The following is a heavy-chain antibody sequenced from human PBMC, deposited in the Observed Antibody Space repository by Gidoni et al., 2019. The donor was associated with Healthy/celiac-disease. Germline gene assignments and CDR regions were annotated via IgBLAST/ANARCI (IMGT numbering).Heavy chain of an antibody. Sequence: EVQLVESGGGLVKPGGSLRLSCAASGFPFSSYSMNWVRQAPGKGLEWVSSISSSSSYIYYADSVKGRFTISRDNAKNSLYLQMNSLRAEDTAVYYCARATMVYAIDWYFDLWGRGTLVTVSS. CDR3: ARATMVYAIDWYFDL. CDR2: ISSSSSYI. J-gene: IGHJ2*01. V-gene: IGHV3-21*01. D-gene: IGHD2-8*01. CDR1: GFPFSSYS.